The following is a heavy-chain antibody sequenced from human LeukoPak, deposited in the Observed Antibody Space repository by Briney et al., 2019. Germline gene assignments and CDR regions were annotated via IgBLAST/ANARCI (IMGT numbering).Heavy chain of an antibody. CDR1: GFSFSNYW. CDR2: TNEHGTII. Sequence: GGSLRLSCAASGFSFSNYWFHWVRQAPGEGLVWVSRTNEHGTIINYADSVKGRFTISRDNAKSTLYLQMNSLRTEDSALYYCVVDLSGSADYWGQGTLVTVSS. CDR3: VVDLSGSADY. V-gene: IGHV3-74*01. J-gene: IGHJ4*02. D-gene: IGHD3-10*01.